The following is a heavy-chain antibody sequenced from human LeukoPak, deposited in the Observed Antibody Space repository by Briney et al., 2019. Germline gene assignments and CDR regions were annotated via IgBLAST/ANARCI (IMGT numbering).Heavy chain of an antibody. D-gene: IGHD6-13*01. CDR3: AKQAGSSWSYFDY. V-gene: IGHV3-23*01. CDR2: TSDRGGST. Sequence: GRSLRLSCAASGFTFSSYAMHWVRQAPGKGLEWVSTTSDRGGSTYYADSVKGRFIISRDNSKNTLYLQMNSLRAEDTAVYYCAKQAGSSWSYFDYWGQGTLVTVSS. J-gene: IGHJ4*02. CDR1: GFTFSSYA.